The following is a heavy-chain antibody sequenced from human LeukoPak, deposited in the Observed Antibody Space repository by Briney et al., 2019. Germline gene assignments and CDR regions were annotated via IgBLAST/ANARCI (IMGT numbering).Heavy chain of an antibody. D-gene: IGHD3-10*01. Sequence: SETLSLTCAVYGGSFSGYYWSWIRQPPGKGLEWIGEIDHSGSTNYNPSLKSRVTIPVDTSKNQFSLKLSSVTAADTAVYYCARGGMVRGTIDYWGQGTLVTVSS. J-gene: IGHJ4*02. CDR1: GGSFSGYY. CDR3: ARGGMVRGTIDY. V-gene: IGHV4-34*01. CDR2: IDHSGST.